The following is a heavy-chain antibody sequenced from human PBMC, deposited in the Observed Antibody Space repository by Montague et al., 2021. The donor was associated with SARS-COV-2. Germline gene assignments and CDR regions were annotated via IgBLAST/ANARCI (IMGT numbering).Heavy chain of an antibody. CDR3: ASGIYPSGSYYNRYYYGLNI. J-gene: IGHJ6*02. CDR1: GGSLSGYY. V-gene: IGHV4-34*01. D-gene: IGHD3-10*01. Sequence: SETLSLTCAVSGGSLSGYYWSCIRQPPEKGLEWIGETNHSANTKYNPSXXSPVTISIDTSKNQFSLKMTSVTAADTATYYCASGIYPSGSYYNRYYYGLNIWGPGTTVIVSS. CDR2: TNHSANT.